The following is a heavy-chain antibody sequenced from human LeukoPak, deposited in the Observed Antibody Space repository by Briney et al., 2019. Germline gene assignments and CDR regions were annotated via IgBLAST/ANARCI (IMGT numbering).Heavy chain of an antibody. CDR2: ISNDGRKK. V-gene: IGHV3-30*18. J-gene: IGHJ4*02. Sequence: GGSLRLSCAASGFTFSNYDMHWVRQAPGKGLEWVAAISNDGRKKSHAVSVKGRFTISRDNSKDTLYVQMNSLRAEDTAVYYCAKGHSSSWYYFGYWGQGTLVTVSS. CDR3: AKGHSSSWYYFGY. CDR1: GFTFSNYD. D-gene: IGHD6-13*01.